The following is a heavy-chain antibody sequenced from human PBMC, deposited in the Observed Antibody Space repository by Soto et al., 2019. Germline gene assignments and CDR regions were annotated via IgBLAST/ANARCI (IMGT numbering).Heavy chain of an antibody. CDR2: ISSSGNTI. D-gene: IGHD3-22*01. J-gene: IGHJ6*02. CDR3: ARIDPYDLMDV. Sequence: XVSLRLSCEGSGFILSGYSLNWVRQAPGKGLEWLSFISSSGNTIYYADSVKGRFTVSRDKARNSVSLEMSSLRGDDTAVYYCARIDPYDLMDVWGQGTTVTVSS. V-gene: IGHV3-48*01. CDR1: GFILSGYS.